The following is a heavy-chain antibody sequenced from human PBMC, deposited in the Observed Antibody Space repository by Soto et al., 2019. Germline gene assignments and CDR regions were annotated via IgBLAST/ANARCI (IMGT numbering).Heavy chain of an antibody. D-gene: IGHD2-2*01. CDR3: ARFVAIVVVPTNWFDP. J-gene: IGHJ5*02. CDR2: IYYSGST. CDR1: GGSISSSSYY. Sequence: SETLSLTCTVSGGSISSSSYYWGWIRQPPGKGLEWIGSIYYSGSTYYNPSLKSRVTISVDTSKNQFSLKLSSVTAADTAVYYCARFVAIVVVPTNWFDPWGQGTLVTVSS. V-gene: IGHV4-39*07.